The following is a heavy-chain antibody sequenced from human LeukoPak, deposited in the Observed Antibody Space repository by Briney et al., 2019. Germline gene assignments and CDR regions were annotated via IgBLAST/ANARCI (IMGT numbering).Heavy chain of an antibody. V-gene: IGHV4-38-2*01. CDR1: GYSISRGYS. CDR2: IHHSGST. J-gene: IGHJ3*02. CDR3: ATFDYIWETHSMDAFDI. D-gene: IGHD3-16*01. Sequence: PSETLSLTSAVSGYSISRGYSWGWVRQPPGKGLECMGTIHHSGSTYYSPSLKSRLTISSDTSKNHFSLKLTSVTAAYTSVYYCATFDYIWETHSMDAFDIWGQGTVVTVSS.